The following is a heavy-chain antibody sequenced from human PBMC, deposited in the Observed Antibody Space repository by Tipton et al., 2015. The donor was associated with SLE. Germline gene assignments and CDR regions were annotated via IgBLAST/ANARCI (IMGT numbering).Heavy chain of an antibody. Sequence: TLSLTCAVYGRSFIGSYWTWIRQPPGKGLEWIGDIDHSGVTHYNPSLKSRVTISRDTSGNQFSLNLSSVTASDTAVYFCARGGASVLIRNCYFDYWGQGSLVTVSS. CDR3: ARGGASVLIRNCYFDY. CDR2: IDHSGVT. CDR1: GRSFIGSY. V-gene: IGHV4-34*01. J-gene: IGHJ4*01. D-gene: IGHD2-8*01.